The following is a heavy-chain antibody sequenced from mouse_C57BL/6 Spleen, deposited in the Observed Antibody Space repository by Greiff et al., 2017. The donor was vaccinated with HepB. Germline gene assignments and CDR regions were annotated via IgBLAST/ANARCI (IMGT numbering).Heavy chain of an antibody. CDR2: INPNNGGT. J-gene: IGHJ2*01. Sequence: EVKLLESGPELVKPGASVKISCKASGYTFTDYYMNWVKQSHGKSLEWIGDINPNNGGTSYNQKFKGKATLTVDKSSSTAYMELRSLTSEDSAVYYCATDYYGSSYGYWGQGTTLTVSS. CDR3: ATDYYGSSYGY. V-gene: IGHV1-26*01. CDR1: GYTFTDYY. D-gene: IGHD1-1*01.